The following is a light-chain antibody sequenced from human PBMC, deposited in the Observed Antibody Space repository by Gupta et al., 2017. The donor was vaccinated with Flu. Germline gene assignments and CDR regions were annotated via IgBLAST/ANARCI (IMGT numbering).Light chain of an antibody. CDR1: SSNIGNNY. CDR3: GTWDSSLSAKV. J-gene: IGLJ3*02. CDR2: DNN. V-gene: IGLV1-51*01. Sequence: QSVLTPPPSVSAAPGQKVTISSPGSSSNIGNNYVSWYQQLPGTAPKLLIYDNNKRPSGIPDRFSGSKSGTSATLGITGLQTGDEADYYCGTWDSSLSAKVFGGGTKLTVL.